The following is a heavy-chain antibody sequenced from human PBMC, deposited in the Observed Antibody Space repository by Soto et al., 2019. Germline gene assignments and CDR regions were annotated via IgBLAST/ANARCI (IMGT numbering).Heavy chain of an antibody. CDR1: RGSVSSNNW. Sequence: QVQLQESGPGLVKPSGTLSLTCGVSRGSVSSNNWWTGVRQPPGKGLEWIGEIYQTGTTNYNPSLQSRVTISLDKSNNHFSLKLNSVTAADTAVYYCARSIALSGTAGAPGDWGQGTLVIVSS. D-gene: IGHD6-19*01. V-gene: IGHV4-4*02. J-gene: IGHJ4*02. CDR3: ARSIALSGTAGAPGD. CDR2: IYQTGTT.